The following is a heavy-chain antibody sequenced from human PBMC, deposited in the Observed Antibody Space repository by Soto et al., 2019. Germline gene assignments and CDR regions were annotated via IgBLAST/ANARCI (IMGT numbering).Heavy chain of an antibody. D-gene: IGHD2-8*01. CDR1: GGSISSYY. Sequence: PSETLSLTCTVSGGSISSYYWSWIRLPPGKGLEWIGYIYNSGSTNYNHSLKSRVTISVDTSKNQYSLKLSSMTAADTAVEDNSSGRGYNVLYFDYWGKGPLVPVPS. CDR2: IYNSGST. V-gene: IGHV4-59*08. J-gene: IGHJ4*02. CDR3: SSGRGYNVLYFDY.